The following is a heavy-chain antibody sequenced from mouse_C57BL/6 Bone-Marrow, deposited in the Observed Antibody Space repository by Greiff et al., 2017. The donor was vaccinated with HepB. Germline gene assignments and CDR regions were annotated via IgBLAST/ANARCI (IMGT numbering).Heavy chain of an antibody. CDR2: IHPNSGST. V-gene: IGHV1-64*01. J-gene: IGHJ2*01. Sequence: QVQLKQSGAELVKPGASVKLSCKASGYTFTSYWMHWVKQRPGQGLEWIGMIHPNSGSTNYNEKFKSKATLTVDKSSSIAYMQLSSVTSEDSAVYYCARNPVFLSYYFDYWGQGTTLTVSS. CDR1: GYTFTSYW. CDR3: ARNPVFLSYYFDY.